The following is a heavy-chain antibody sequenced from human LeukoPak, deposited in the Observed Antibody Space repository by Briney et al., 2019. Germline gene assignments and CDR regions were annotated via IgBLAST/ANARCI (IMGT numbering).Heavy chain of an antibody. D-gene: IGHD2-21*02. V-gene: IGHV4-59*01. CDR3: ARDCGGDVCRADY. CDR1: AGSISSYY. CDR2: IYDSGIT. Sequence: SETLSLTCAVSAGSISSYYCNWIRQPPGKGLEWSGYIYDSGITNYNPSLKSRFTISVGTSKSQFSLTLTSVTAAATALYSCARDCGGDVCRADYWGQGTLVTVSS. J-gene: IGHJ4*02.